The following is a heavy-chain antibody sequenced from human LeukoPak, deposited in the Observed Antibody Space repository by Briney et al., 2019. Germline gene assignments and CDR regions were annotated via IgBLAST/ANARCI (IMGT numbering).Heavy chain of an antibody. CDR1: GFSFSSYW. CDR3: AKDLAGYGDYVEWFDP. Sequence: PGGSLRLSCAASGFSFSSYWMHWVRQVPGKGLVWVSRINSDGSNTNYADSVKGRFTISRDNSKNTLYLQMNSLRAEDTAVYYCAKDLAGYGDYVEWFDPWGQGTLVTVSS. CDR2: INSDGSNT. J-gene: IGHJ5*02. V-gene: IGHV3-74*01. D-gene: IGHD4-17*01.